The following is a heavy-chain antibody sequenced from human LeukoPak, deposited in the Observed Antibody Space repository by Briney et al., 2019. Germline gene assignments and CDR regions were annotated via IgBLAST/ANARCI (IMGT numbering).Heavy chain of an antibody. CDR1: GYTFSNYD. Sequence: GASVKVSCKASGYTFSNYDINWVRQAPGQGLEWMGWMNPNSGRRVYAQKFQGRVTMTRNSSINTAYMELTSLRSDDTAVYYCARGFRSDYWGQGTLVTVSS. J-gene: IGHJ4*02. CDR2: MNPNSGRR. D-gene: IGHD2/OR15-2a*01. CDR3: ARGFRSDY. V-gene: IGHV1-8*01.